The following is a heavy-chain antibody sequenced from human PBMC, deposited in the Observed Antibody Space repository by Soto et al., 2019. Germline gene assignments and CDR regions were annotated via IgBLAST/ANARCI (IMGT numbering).Heavy chain of an antibody. CDR1: CGKFVGLC. CDR2: INHSGST. Sequence: LPVRKAVDCGKFVGLCGRRIRKHPGKGLEWIGEINHSGSTNYNPSLKSRVTISVDTSKNQFSLKLSSVTAADTAVYYCARTKYNDLWRGYQYDFGYCGQGPLGTVSS. D-gene: IGHD3-3*01. V-gene: IGHV4-34*01. J-gene: IGHJ4*02. CDR3: ARTKYNDLWRGYQYDFGY.